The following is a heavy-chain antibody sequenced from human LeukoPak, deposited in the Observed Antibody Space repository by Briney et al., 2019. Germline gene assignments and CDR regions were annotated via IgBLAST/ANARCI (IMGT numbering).Heavy chain of an antibody. CDR1: GFTFSSYG. CDR2: IWYDGSNK. V-gene: IGHV3-33*06. CDR3: AKGLYDGGGYYLDY. Sequence: GGSLRLSCAASGFTFSSYGMHWVRQAPGKGLEWVAVIWYDGSNKYYADSVKGRFTISRDNSKNTLYLQMNSLRAEDTAVYYCAKGLYDGGGYYLDYWGQGTLVTVSS. D-gene: IGHD3-22*01. J-gene: IGHJ4*02.